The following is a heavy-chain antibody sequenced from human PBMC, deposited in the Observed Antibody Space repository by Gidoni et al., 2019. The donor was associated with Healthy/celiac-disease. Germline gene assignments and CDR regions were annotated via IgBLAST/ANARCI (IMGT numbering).Heavy chain of an antibody. CDR3: ARGVPWFGELLSPMDY. V-gene: IGHV3-48*02. CDR1: GFTVSSYS. J-gene: IGHJ4*02. D-gene: IGHD3-10*01. CDR2: ISSSSSTI. Sequence: VQLVESGGGLVQPGGSRRRSWAASGFTVSSYSMNWVRQAPGKGLEWLSYISSSSSTIYYADSVKGRFTISRDNAKNSLYLQMNSLRDEDTAVYYCARGVPWFGELLSPMDYWGQGTLVTVSS.